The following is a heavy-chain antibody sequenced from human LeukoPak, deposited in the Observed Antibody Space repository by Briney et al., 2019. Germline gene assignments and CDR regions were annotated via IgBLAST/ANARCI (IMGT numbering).Heavy chain of an antibody. D-gene: IGHD3-9*01. CDR3: ARGHYDVLAASYKWTPDY. J-gene: IGHJ4*02. Sequence: GGSLRLSCAASGFTFINYAMSWVRQAPGKGLEWVSSITSGGDYIYYADSVKGRFTTSRDNAKNSLSLQLNSLRVEDTAVYYCARGHYDVLAASYKWTPDYWGQGTLVTVSS. CDR2: ITSGGDYI. V-gene: IGHV3-21*01. CDR1: GFTFINYA.